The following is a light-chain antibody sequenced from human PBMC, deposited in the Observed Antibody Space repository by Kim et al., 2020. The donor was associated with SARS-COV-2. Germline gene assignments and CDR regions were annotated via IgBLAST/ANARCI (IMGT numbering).Light chain of an antibody. J-gene: IGLJ3*02. CDR1: SSNIGSNT. Sequence: QSVLTQPPSASGTPGQRVTISCSGTSSNIGSNTVHWYQQLPGTAPKVLIYTDDQRPSGVPDRFSGSRYGTSASLAISGLQSEDEADYYCEAWDDSLNGLWVFGGGTQLTVL. CDR2: TDD. V-gene: IGLV1-44*01. CDR3: EAWDDSLNGLWV.